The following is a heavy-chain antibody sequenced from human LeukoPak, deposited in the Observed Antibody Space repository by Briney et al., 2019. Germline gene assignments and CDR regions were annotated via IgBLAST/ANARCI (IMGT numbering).Heavy chain of an antibody. D-gene: IGHD3-3*01. CDR1: GFTYTKHA. V-gene: IGHV3-30*04. CDR2: ISYDGSNK. Sequence: PGGSLRLSCAASGFTYTKHAMHWVRQAPGKGLEWVAVISYDGSNKKYADSVKGRFTISRDNSKNTLYLQMNSLRAEDTAVYYCARDDAKMLSIYTIFGVVGRDYWGQGTLVTVSS. CDR3: ARDDAKMLSIYTIFGVVGRDY. J-gene: IGHJ4*02.